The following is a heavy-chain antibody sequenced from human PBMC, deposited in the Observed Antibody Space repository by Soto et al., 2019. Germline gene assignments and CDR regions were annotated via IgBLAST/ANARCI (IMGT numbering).Heavy chain of an antibody. CDR2: IYYSGST. Sequence: QVQLQESGPGLVKPSQTLSLTCTVSGGSISSVDYYWSWIRQPPGKGLEWIGYIYYSGSTYYNPSLKSRVTISVDPSKNQFSLKLSSVTAADTAVYYCARVRVDIVATITSWVDPWGQGTLVTVSS. V-gene: IGHV4-30-4*01. CDR3: ARVRVDIVATITSWVDP. CDR1: GGSISSVDYY. J-gene: IGHJ5*02. D-gene: IGHD5-12*01.